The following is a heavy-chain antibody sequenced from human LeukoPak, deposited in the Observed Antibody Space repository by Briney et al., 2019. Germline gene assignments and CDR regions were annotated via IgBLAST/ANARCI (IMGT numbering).Heavy chain of an antibody. CDR1: GFTFSSYS. CDR3: ARGYSYGHGDY. CDR2: ISSSSSYI. J-gene: IGHJ4*02. Sequence: GGSLRLSCAASGFTFSSYSMNWVRQAPGKGLEWVSSISSSSSYIYYAGSVKGRSTISRDNAKNSLYLQMNSLRAEDTAVYYCARGYSYGHGDYWGQGTLVTVSS. D-gene: IGHD5-18*01. V-gene: IGHV3-21*01.